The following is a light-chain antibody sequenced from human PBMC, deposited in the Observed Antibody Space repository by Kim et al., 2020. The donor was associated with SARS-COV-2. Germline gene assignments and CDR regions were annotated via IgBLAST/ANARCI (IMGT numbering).Light chain of an antibody. CDR2: EAS. CDR1: QSVRSY. V-gene: IGKV1-5*01. CDR3: QQNSNNPRT. J-gene: IGKJ4*01. Sequence: ASGGDRITITCRASQSVRSYLDWYQQKPGNAPNLLIYEASSLESGVPSRFSGSGSGTEFTLTISSLQPDDFATYYCQQNSNNPRTFGGGTKVDIK.